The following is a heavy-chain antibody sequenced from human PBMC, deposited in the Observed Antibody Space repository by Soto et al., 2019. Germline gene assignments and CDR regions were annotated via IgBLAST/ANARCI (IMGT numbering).Heavy chain of an antibody. D-gene: IGHD3-16*01. Sequence: SETLSLTCTVSGGSISSGDYYWSWIRQPPRKGLEWIGYIYYSGSTYYDPSLKSRVTISVDTSKNQFSLKLSSVTAADTAVYYCARGGGDYWGQGTLVTVSS. J-gene: IGHJ4*02. CDR1: GGSISSGDYY. V-gene: IGHV4-30-4*01. CDR2: IYYSGST. CDR3: ARGGGDY.